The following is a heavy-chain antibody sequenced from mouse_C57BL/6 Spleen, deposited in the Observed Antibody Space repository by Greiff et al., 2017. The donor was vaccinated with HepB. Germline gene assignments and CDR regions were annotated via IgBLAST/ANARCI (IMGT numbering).Heavy chain of an antibody. CDR2: IWSGGST. D-gene: IGHD2-1*01. J-gene: IGHJ4*01. Sequence: QVQLKESGPGLVQPSQSLSITCTVSGFSLTSYGVHWVRQSPGKGLEWLGVIWSGGSTDYNAAFISRLSISKDNSKSQVFFKMNSLQADDTAIYYCARSGNYVLILSMDYWGQGTSVTVSS. CDR3: ARSGNYVLILSMDY. CDR1: GFSLTSYG. V-gene: IGHV2-2*01.